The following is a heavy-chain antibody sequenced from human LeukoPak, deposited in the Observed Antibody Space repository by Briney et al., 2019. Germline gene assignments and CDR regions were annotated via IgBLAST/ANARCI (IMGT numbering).Heavy chain of an antibody. Sequence: GGSLRLSCAASGFTFSSYAMHWVRQAPGKGLEWVAIISYDESYKYSAESVKGRFTISRDNSKNTLYLQMNSLRAEDTAVYYCAKDTDWGQGTLVTVSS. CDR1: GFTFSSYA. CDR3: AKDTD. V-gene: IGHV3-30*04. J-gene: IGHJ4*02. D-gene: IGHD4-17*01. CDR2: ISYDESYK.